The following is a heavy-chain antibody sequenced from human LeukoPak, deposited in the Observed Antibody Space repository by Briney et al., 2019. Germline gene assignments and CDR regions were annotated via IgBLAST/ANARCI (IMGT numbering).Heavy chain of an antibody. J-gene: IGHJ6*02. CDR2: ISYDGSNK. Sequence: PGRSLRLSCAASGFTFSSYAMHWVRQAPGKGLEWVAVISYDGSNKYYADSVKGRFTISRDNSKNTLYLQMNSLRAEDTAVYYCARDLNCSSTSCFVYYYGMDVWGQGTTVTVSS. V-gene: IGHV3-30-3*01. D-gene: IGHD2-2*01. CDR1: GFTFSSYA. CDR3: ARDLNCSSTSCFVYYYGMDV.